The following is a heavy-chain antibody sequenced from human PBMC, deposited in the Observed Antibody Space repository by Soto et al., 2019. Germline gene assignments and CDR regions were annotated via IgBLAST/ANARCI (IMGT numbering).Heavy chain of an antibody. CDR3: ARDLLAANY. Sequence: QVQLVQSGAEVKKPGASVKLSCKASGYTFTSSYVHWVRQAPGLGLEWVSIINPNGGSTNYAQEFQGRVTVARDTSTSTVFMELSSLHSDDTAVYYCARDLLAANYWGQGTLVTVSS. J-gene: IGHJ4*02. CDR1: GYTFTSSY. CDR2: INPNGGST. D-gene: IGHD2-15*01. V-gene: IGHV1-46*01.